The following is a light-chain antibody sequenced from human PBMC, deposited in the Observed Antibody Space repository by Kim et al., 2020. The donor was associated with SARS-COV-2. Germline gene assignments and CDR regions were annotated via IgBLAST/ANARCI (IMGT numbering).Light chain of an antibody. Sequence: PVGDRVTITCQASQDISNYLNWYQQKPGKAPKLLIYDASNLETGVPSRFSGSGSGTDFTFTISSLQPEDIATYFCQQYDHLPSGTFGGGTKVDIK. CDR2: DAS. J-gene: IGKJ4*01. CDR3: QQYDHLPSGT. CDR1: QDISNY. V-gene: IGKV1-33*01.